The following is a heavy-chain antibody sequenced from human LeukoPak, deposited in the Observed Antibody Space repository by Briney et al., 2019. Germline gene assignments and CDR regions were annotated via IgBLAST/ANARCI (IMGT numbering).Heavy chain of an antibody. D-gene: IGHD5-12*01. CDR3: ARGRVGKGYSGYVLSPPSNWFDP. CDR1: GGSISSSSYY. V-gene: IGHV4-39*01. J-gene: IGHJ5*02. CDR2: IYYSGST. Sequence: SETLSLTCTVSGGSISSSSYYWGWIRQPPGKGLEWIGSIYYSGSTYYNPSLKSRVTISVDTSKNQFSLKLSSVTAADTAVYYCARGRVGKGYSGYVLSPPSNWFDPWGQGTLVTVSS.